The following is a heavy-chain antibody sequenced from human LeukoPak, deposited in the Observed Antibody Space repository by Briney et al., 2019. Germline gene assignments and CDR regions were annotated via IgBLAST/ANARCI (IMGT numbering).Heavy chain of an antibody. J-gene: IGHJ3*02. CDR2: ISYDGSNK. Sequence: GGSLRLSCAASGFTFSSYGMHWVRQAPGKGLEWVAVISYDGSNKYYADSVKGRFTISRDNSKNTLYLQMNSLRAEDTAVYYCAKEWAYCSSTSCYGGAFDIWGQGTMVTVSS. CDR1: GFTFSSYG. CDR3: AKEWAYCSSTSCYGGAFDI. V-gene: IGHV3-30*18. D-gene: IGHD2-2*01.